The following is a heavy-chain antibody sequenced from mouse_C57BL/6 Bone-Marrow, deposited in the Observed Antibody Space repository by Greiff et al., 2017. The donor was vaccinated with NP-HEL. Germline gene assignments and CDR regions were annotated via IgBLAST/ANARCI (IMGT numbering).Heavy chain of an antibody. CDR3: ATFCPWFAY. V-gene: IGHV2-2*01. D-gene: IGHD6-1*01. Sequence: VKLMESGPGLVQPSQRLSITCTVSGFSLTSYGVHWVRQSPGKGLEWLGVIWSGGSTDYNAAFISRLSISKDNSKSQVFFKMNSLQADDTAIYYCATFCPWFAYWGQGTLVTVSA. CDR2: IWSGGST. J-gene: IGHJ3*01. CDR1: GFSLTSYG.